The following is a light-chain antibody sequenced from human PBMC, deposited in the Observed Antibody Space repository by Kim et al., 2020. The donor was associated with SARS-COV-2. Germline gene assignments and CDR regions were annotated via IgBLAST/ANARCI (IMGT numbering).Light chain of an antibody. V-gene: IGKV1D-16*01. CDR3: QQYNSYPLS. CDR2: AAS. Sequence: SVGDRVTITCRASQGISSWLAWYQQKPEEAPKTLIYAASSLQSGVPSRCSGSGSGTEFTLTSSSLQPEDFATYYCQQYNSYPLSFGGGTKVDIK. CDR1: QGISSW. J-gene: IGKJ4*01.